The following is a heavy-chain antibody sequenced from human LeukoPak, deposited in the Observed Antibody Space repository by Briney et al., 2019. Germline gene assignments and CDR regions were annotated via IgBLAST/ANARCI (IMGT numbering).Heavy chain of an antibody. V-gene: IGHV1-46*01. J-gene: IGHJ4*02. CDR3: AKGAHISGYSYGGFDY. CDR1: GYTFTGYY. CDR2: INPSGGST. Sequence: VASVKVSCKASGYTFTGYYMHWVRQAPGQGLEWMGIINPSGGSTSYAQKFQGRVTMTRDTSTSTVYMELSSLRSEDTAVYYCAKGAHISGYSYGGFDYWGQGTLVTVSS. D-gene: IGHD5-18*01.